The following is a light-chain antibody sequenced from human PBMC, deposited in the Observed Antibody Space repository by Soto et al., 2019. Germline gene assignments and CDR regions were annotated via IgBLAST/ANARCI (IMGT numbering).Light chain of an antibody. J-gene: IGLJ1*01. V-gene: IGLV1-44*01. CDR2: TND. CDR1: SSNIGKNT. Sequence: QSALTQPPSASGSPGQRAIVSCSGSSSNIGKNTVNWYQQLPGTAPTLLISTNDQRPSGVPDRFSGSKSGTSASLAISGLQSEDEADSYCAAWDDSSSRLVLGPGTKVT. CDR3: AAWDDSSSRLV.